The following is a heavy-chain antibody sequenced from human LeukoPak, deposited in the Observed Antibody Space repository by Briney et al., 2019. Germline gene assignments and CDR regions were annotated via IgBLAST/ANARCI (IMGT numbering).Heavy chain of an antibody. D-gene: IGHD3-10*02. Sequence: GGSLRLSCAASGFTFSSYALHWVRQAPGKGLEWVATISYDGSNKKYADSVKGRITISRDTSKNTLYLQMNSLRAEDTAVYYCAELGITMIGGVWGKGTTVTISS. CDR1: GFTFSSYA. J-gene: IGHJ6*04. V-gene: IGHV3-30*04. CDR2: ISYDGSNK. CDR3: AELGITMIGGV.